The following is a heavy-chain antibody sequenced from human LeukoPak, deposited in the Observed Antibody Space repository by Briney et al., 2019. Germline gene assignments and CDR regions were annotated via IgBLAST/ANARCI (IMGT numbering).Heavy chain of an antibody. J-gene: IGHJ4*02. CDR3: ANELYYDSSGYYPSDY. V-gene: IGHV3-23*01. CDR2: ISGSGGST. D-gene: IGHD3-22*01. Sequence: GGSLRLSCAASGFTFSSYAMSWVRQAPGKGLEWVSAISGSGGSTYYADSVKGRFTISRDNSKNTLYLQMNSLRAEDTAVYYCANELYYDSSGYYPSDYWGQGTWSPSPQ. CDR1: GFTFSSYA.